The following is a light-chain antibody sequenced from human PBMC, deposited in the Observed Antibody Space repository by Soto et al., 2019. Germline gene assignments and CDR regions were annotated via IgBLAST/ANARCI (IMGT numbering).Light chain of an antibody. CDR1: SIGSKS. Sequence: SYELTQPPSVSVAPGKTATITCGGNSIGSKSVPWYQQMPGQSPVLVISYDSDRPSGIPERFSGSNSGNTATLTISRVEPGDEADYYCQVWETSSGHQAIFGAGTKLTVL. J-gene: IGLJ2*01. CDR3: QVWETSSGHQAI. V-gene: IGLV3-21*01. CDR2: YDS.